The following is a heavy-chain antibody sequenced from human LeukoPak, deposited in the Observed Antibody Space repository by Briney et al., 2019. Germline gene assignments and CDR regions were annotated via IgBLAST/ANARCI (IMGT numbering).Heavy chain of an antibody. CDR2: MNPNSGNT. V-gene: IGHV1-8*01. CDR1: GYTFTSYD. CDR3: AREEAGSSSSWYRYSGYYYYGMDV. Sequence: GASVKVSCKASGYTFTSYDINWVRQATGQGLEWMGWMNPNSGNTGYAQKFQGRVTMTRNTSISTAYMELSSLRSEDTAVYYCAREEAGSSSSWYRYSGYYYYGMDVWGQGTTVTVSS. J-gene: IGHJ6*02. D-gene: IGHD6-13*01.